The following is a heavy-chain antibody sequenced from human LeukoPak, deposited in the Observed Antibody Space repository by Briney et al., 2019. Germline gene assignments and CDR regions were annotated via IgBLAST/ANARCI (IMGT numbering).Heavy chain of an antibody. CDR2: VSGSSSYI. CDR3: ARVLNFYYTMDV. J-gene: IGHJ6*02. CDR1: GFTFNNYF. Sequence: PGGSLRLSCAASGFTFNNYFMNWVRQAPGKGLEWVSSVSGSSSYIYYADSVKGRFTISRDNAKDSLYLQMNSLRAEDTAVYYCARVLNFYYTMDVWGQGTTVTVSS. V-gene: IGHV3-21*01.